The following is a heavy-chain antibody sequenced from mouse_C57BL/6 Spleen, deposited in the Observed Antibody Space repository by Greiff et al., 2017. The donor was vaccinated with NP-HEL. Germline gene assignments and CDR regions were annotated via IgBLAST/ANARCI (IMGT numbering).Heavy chain of an antibody. V-gene: IGHV5-9*01. D-gene: IGHD1-1*01. CDR2: ISGGGGNT. CDR1: GFTFSSYT. CDR3: ARGYYGSQYYFDY. J-gene: IGHJ2*01. Sequence: DVQLVESGGGLVKPGGSLKLSCAASGFTFSSYTMSWVRQTPEKRLEWVATISGGGGNTYYPDSVKGRFTISRDNAKNTLYLQMSSLRSEDTALYYCARGYYGSQYYFDYWGQGTTLTVSS.